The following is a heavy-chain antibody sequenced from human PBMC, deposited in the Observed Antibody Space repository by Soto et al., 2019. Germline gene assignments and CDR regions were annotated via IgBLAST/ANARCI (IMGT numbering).Heavy chain of an antibody. CDR3: SSFSYFTVEPVRLDY. D-gene: IGHD3-10*01. CDR2: VKSKTDGGTT. CDR1: GLTFYNAW. V-gene: IGHV3-15*07. J-gene: IGHJ4*01. Sequence: GGYLRLSCAAYGLTFYNAWINWVRQAPGKGMEWVGRVKSKTDGGTTDFAASVKGRFAISRDDSTSMAFMRMNSLKIEDTAVYYCSSFSYFTVEPVRLDYWGPGTLVTVSS.